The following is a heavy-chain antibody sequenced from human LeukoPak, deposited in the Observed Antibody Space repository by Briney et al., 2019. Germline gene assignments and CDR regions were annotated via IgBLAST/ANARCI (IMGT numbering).Heavy chain of an antibody. CDR3: ARAPRPRLLPYENRPRGYFDY. V-gene: IGHV4-39*07. CDR1: GGSISSSSYY. Sequence: PSETLSLTCTVSGGSISSSSYYWSWIRQPPGKGLEWIGEINHSGSTNYNPSLKSRVTISVDTSKNQFSLKLSSVTAADTAVYYCARAPRPRLLPYENRPRGYFDYWGQGTLVTVSS. D-gene: IGHD3-10*01. CDR2: INHSGST. J-gene: IGHJ4*02.